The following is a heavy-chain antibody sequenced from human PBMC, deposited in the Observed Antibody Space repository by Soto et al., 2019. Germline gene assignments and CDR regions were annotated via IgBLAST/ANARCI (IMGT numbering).Heavy chain of an antibody. D-gene: IGHD5-18*01. CDR1: GFTFSNSA. CDR2: ISVSGSST. J-gene: IGHJ4*02. CDR3: AKRETSAWIQSS. Sequence: SGFTFSNSAMTWVRQAPGKGLEWVSGISVSGSSTFYADSVEGRFTISRDNSKNTLYLQMNSLRAEDTAVYYCAKRETSAWIQSSWGQGTLVTVSS. V-gene: IGHV3-23*01.